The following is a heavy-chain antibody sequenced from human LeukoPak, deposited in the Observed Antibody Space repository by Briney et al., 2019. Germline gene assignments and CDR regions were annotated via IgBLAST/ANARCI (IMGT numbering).Heavy chain of an antibody. J-gene: IGHJ6*02. Sequence: GGPLRLSCAASGFTFSSYWMHWVRQAPGKGLVWVSRINSDGSSTSYADSVKGRFTISRDNAKNTLYLQMNSLRAEDTAVYYCARGGDYYDSSGYFIYYGMDVWGQGTTVTVSS. CDR3: ARGGDYYDSSGYFIYYGMDV. CDR1: GFTFSSYW. D-gene: IGHD3-22*01. CDR2: INSDGSST. V-gene: IGHV3-74*01.